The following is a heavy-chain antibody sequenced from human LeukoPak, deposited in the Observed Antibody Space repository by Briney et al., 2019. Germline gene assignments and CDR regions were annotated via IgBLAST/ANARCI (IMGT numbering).Heavy chain of an antibody. D-gene: IGHD6-13*01. CDR1: GFTFSNYA. J-gene: IGHJ5*01. Sequence: GGSLRLSCVASGFTFSNYAMSWVRQAPGKGLEWVSGISSSGSGGSTYYADSVKGRFTISRDNSKNTLYLQINSVRAEDTAVYCCARAYSSSWYDFWGQGTLVTVSS. V-gene: IGHV3-23*01. CDR3: ARAYSSSWYDF. CDR2: ISSSGSGGST.